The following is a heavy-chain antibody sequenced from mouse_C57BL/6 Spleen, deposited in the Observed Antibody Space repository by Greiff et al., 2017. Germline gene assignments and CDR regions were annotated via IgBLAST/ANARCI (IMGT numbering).Heavy chain of an antibody. Sequence: EVQRVESGPGLVKPSQSLSLTCSVTGYSITSGYYWNWIRQFPGNKLEWMGYISYDGSNNYNPSLKNRIAITRDTSKNQFFLKLNSVTTEDTATYYCARNYGSSYPFAYWGQGTLVTVSA. V-gene: IGHV3-6*01. CDR2: ISYDGSN. D-gene: IGHD1-1*01. CDR3: ARNYGSSYPFAY. J-gene: IGHJ3*01. CDR1: GYSITSGYY.